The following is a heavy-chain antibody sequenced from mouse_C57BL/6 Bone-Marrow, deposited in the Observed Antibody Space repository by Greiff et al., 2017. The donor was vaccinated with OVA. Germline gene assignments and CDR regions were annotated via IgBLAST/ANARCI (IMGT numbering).Heavy chain of an antibody. J-gene: IGHJ2*01. Sequence: QVQLQQSGPELVKPGASVKISCKASGYAFSSSWMNWVKQRPGKGLEWIGRIYPGDGDTNYNGKFKGKATLTADKSSSTAYMQLSSLTSEDSAVYFCAEVIYYGHSGFGYWGQGTTLTVSS. CDR3: AEVIYYGHSGFGY. CDR2: IYPGDGDT. CDR1: GYAFSSSW. V-gene: IGHV1-82*01. D-gene: IGHD2-1*01.